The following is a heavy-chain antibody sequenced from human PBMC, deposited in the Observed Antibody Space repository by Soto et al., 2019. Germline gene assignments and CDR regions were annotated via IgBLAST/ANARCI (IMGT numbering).Heavy chain of an antibody. CDR3: ASADDYYYDGIDV. V-gene: IGHV4-34*01. CDR2: INHSGST. J-gene: IGHJ6*02. CDR1: GGSFSGYY. Sequence: QVQLQQWGAGLLKPSETLSLTCAVYGGSFSGYYWCWIRQPPGKGLEWIGEINHSGSTNYNPPLKIRVPISVDTSKNQFSLKLSSVTAADTAVYYCASADDYYYDGIDVWGQGTTVTVSS.